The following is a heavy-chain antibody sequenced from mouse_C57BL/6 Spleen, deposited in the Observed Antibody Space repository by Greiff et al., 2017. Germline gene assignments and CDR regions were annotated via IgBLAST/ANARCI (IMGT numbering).Heavy chain of an antibody. V-gene: IGHV2-9*01. CDR3: AKRAGYDNYGMDY. D-gene: IGHD2-2*01. CDR1: GFSLTSYG. Sequence: VQRVESGPGLVAPAQSLYITCNVSGFSLTSYGVDWVRQPPGKGLEWLGIIRGGGSTKYNSNLMCRLSISKDNSKSQVFLKMNSRQTDDTAMYYCAKRAGYDNYGMDYWGQGTLGTVSS. J-gene: IGHJ4*01. CDR2: IRGGGST.